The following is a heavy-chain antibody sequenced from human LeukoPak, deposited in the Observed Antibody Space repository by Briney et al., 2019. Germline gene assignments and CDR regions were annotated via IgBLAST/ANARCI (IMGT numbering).Heavy chain of an antibody. CDR2: IRYDGSNK. D-gene: IGHD6-19*01. CDR3: AKETLIIPGIAVAGTRKYFQH. Sequence: HTGGSLRLSCAASGFTFSSYGMHWVRQAPGKGLEWVAFIRYDGSNKYYADSVKGRFTISRDNSKNTLYLQMNSLRAEDTAVYYCAKETLIIPGIAVAGTRKYFQHWGQGTLVTVSS. V-gene: IGHV3-30*02. CDR1: GFTFSSYG. J-gene: IGHJ1*01.